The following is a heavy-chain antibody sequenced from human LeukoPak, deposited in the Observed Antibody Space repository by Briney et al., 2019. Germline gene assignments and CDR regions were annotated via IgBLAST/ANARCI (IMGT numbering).Heavy chain of an antibody. CDR1: GFTFDDYT. CDR2: ISWDGGST. V-gene: IGHV3-43*01. CDR3: AKDSQYYYYMDV. J-gene: IGHJ6*03. Sequence: PGGSLRLSCAASGFTFDDYTMHWVRQAPGKGLERVSLISWDGGSTYYADSVKGRFTISRDNSKNSLYLQMNSPRTEDTALYYCAKDSQYYYYMDVWGKGTTVTVSS.